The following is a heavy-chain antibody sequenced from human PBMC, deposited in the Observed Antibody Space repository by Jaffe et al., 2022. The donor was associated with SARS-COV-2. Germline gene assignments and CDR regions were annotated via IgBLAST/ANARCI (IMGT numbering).Heavy chain of an antibody. CDR3: AKALGYGDYVEDY. D-gene: IGHD4-17*01. Sequence: EVQLVESGGGLVQPGRSLRLSCAASGFTFDDYAMHWVRQAPGKGLEWVSGISWNSGSIGYADSVKGRFTISRDNAKNSLYLQMNSLRAEDTALYYCAKALGYGDYVEDYWGQGTLVTVSS. J-gene: IGHJ4*02. V-gene: IGHV3-9*01. CDR1: GFTFDDYA. CDR2: ISWNSGSI.